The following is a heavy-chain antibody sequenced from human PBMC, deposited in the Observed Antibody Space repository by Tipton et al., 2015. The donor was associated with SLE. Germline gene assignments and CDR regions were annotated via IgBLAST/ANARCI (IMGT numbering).Heavy chain of an antibody. CDR1: GFTFRTYG. CDR2: ISNDGHIR. CDR3: AKDSYEDGYFDL. D-gene: IGHD2-8*01. Sequence: SLRLSCTASGFTFRTYGIHWVRQAPGKGLQWVAFISNDGHIRYYVDSVKGRFTISRDNSKDTLDLQMNGLRTEDTGVYYCAKDSYEDGYFDLWGRGTLVTVSS. J-gene: IGHJ2*01. V-gene: IGHV3-30*18.